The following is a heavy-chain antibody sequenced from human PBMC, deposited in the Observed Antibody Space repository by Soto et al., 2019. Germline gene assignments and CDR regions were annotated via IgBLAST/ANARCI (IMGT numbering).Heavy chain of an antibody. CDR3: TTGPLWPYYYYYYGMDV. CDR1: GFTFSNAW. Sequence: GGSLRLSCAASGFTFSNAWMNWVRQAPGKGLEWVGRIKSKTDGGTTDYAAPVKGRFTISRDDSKNTLYLQMNSLKTEDTAVYYCTTGPLWPYYYYYYGMDVWGQGTTVTVSS. V-gene: IGHV3-15*07. J-gene: IGHJ6*02. D-gene: IGHD3-10*01. CDR2: IKSKTDGGTT.